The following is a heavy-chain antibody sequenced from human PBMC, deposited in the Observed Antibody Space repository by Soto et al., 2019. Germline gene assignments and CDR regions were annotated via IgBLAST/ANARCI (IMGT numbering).Heavy chain of an antibody. D-gene: IGHD5-18*01. CDR1: GGSISSGGYY. V-gene: IGHV4-31*03. CDR2: IYYRGST. J-gene: IGHJ4*02. Sequence: QVQLQESGPGLVKPSQTLSLTCTVSGGSISSGGYYWSWIRQHPGKGLEWIGYIYYRGSTYYNTSLKSRVTISVDTSKNQSYLKLSSVTAADTAVYYCASDIQLCIDYWGQGTMVTVSS. CDR3: ASDIQLCIDY.